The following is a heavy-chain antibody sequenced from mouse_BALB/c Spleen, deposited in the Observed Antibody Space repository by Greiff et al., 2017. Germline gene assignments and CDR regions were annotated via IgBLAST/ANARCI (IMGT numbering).Heavy chain of an antibody. CDR3: ARVGHYGSRSYWYFDV. D-gene: IGHD1-1*01. CDR2: INPYNGDT. J-gene: IGHJ1*01. V-gene: IGHV1-20*02. CDR1: GYSFTGYF. Sequence: EVQLQESGPELVKPGASVKISCKASGYSFTGYFMNWVMQSHGKSLEWIGRINPYNGDTFYNQKFKGKATLTVDKSSSTAHMELRSLASEDSAVYYCARVGHYGSRSYWYFDVWGAGTTVTVSS.